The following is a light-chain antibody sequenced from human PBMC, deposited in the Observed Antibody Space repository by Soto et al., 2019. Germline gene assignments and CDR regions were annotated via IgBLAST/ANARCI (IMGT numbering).Light chain of an antibody. V-gene: IGKV3-11*01. Sequence: EIVLTQSPATLSLSPGERATLSCRASQSVSSYLAWYQQKPGQAPRLLIYDASNRATGIQARFIGSGSGTDFPLTISSLEPEDFAVYYCQQRSNWPTFGQGTKVEIK. CDR2: DAS. CDR1: QSVSSY. J-gene: IGKJ1*01. CDR3: QQRSNWPT.